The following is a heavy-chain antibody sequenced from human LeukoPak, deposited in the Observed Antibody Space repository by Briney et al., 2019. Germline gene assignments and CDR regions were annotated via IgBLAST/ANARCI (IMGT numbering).Heavy chain of an antibody. J-gene: IGHJ4*02. Sequence: SETLSLTCGVSGGSISSYYWAWIRQAPGKGLEWIGYIYYSGSTNYNPSLKSRVTISVDTSKNQFSLKLSSVTAADTAVYYCARNSVWFGELQPLDYWGQGTLVTVSS. V-gene: IGHV4-59*01. D-gene: IGHD3-10*01. CDR1: GGSISSYY. CDR2: IYYSGST. CDR3: ARNSVWFGELQPLDY.